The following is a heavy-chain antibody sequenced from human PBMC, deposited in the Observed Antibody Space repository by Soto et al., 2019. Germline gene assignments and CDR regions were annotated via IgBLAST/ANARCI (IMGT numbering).Heavy chain of an antibody. J-gene: IGHJ5*02. CDR1: GGTFSSYA. CDR3: ARDPPWGSNWFDP. D-gene: IGHD7-27*01. Sequence: GASVKVCCKVSGGTFSSYAISWVRQAPGQGLEWMGGIIPIFGTANYAQKFQGRVTITADESTSTAYMELSSLRSEDTAVYYCARDPPWGSNWFDPWGQGTLVTVSS. CDR2: IIPIFGTA. V-gene: IGHV1-69*13.